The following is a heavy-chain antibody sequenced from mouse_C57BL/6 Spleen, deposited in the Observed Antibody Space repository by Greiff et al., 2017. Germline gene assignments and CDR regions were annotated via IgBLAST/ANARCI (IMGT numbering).Heavy chain of an antibody. CDR1: GYTFTSYW. V-gene: IGHV1-5*01. Sequence: VQLQQSGTVLARPGASVKLSCKTSGYTFTSYWMHWVKQRPGQGLEWIGAIYPGNSDTSYNQKFKGKAKLTAVTSASTAYMELSSLTNEDSAVYYGTRWCYSSSWDYWGQGTTLTVSS. CDR3: TRWCYSSSWDY. J-gene: IGHJ2*01. CDR2: IYPGNSDT. D-gene: IGHD1-1*01.